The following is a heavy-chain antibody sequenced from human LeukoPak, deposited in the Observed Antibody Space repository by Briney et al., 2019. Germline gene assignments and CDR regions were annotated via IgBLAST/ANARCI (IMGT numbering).Heavy chain of an antibody. Sequence: GGSLRLSCAASGFTFSSYAMSWVRQAPGKGLEWVSAISGSGGSTYYADSVKGRFTIFRDNSKYTVYLQMNTLGPEDTAVYYCVREDTSGWYGEGYWGQGTLVTVSS. CDR2: ISGSGGST. CDR3: VREDTSGWYGEGY. J-gene: IGHJ4*02. D-gene: IGHD6-19*01. V-gene: IGHV3-23*01. CDR1: GFTFSSYA.